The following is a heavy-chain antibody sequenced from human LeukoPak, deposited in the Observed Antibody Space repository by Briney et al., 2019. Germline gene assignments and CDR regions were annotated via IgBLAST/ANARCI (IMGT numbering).Heavy chain of an antibody. CDR2: INSDESSS. J-gene: IGHJ3*02. CDR3: ARAMYYSDSSGANAFDI. CDR1: GFTLSTYW. V-gene: IGHV3-74*01. Sequence: PGGSLRLSCAASGFTLSTYWMHWVRQAPGKGLVWVSRINSDESSSSYADSVKGRFTISRDNAKNTLYLQMNSLRVEDTAVHYCARAMYYSDSSGANAFDIWGLGTMVADSS. D-gene: IGHD3-22*01.